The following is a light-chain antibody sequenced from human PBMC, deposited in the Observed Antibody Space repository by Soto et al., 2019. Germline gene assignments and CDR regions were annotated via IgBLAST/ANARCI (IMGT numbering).Light chain of an antibody. V-gene: IGKV1-39*01. Sequence: DIQMTQSPSSLSASIADRVSITCRASPSISGHLYWFQQKPGQAPKLLIYAASSLQSGVPSRFSGSGSGTDFTLTISSLQPEDFATYYCQQSYSNSITFGQGTRLEIK. CDR1: PSISGH. CDR2: AAS. J-gene: IGKJ5*01. CDR3: QQSYSNSIT.